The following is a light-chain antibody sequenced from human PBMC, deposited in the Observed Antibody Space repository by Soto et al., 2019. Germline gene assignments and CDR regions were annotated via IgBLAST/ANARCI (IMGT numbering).Light chain of an antibody. CDR3: QSYDSRLSGVV. CDR2: GNS. Sequence: QSVLTQPPSVSGAPGQRVTISCTGSSSKIGAGYDVHWYQQLPGTAPKLLIYGNSNRPSGVPDRFSGSKSGTSASLAITGLQAEDEADYYCQSYDSRLSGVVFGGGTQLTVL. CDR1: SSKIGAGYD. J-gene: IGLJ2*01. V-gene: IGLV1-40*01.